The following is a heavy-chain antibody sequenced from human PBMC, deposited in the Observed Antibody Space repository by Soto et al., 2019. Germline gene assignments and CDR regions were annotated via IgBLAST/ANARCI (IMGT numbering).Heavy chain of an antibody. D-gene: IGHD3-10*01. Sequence: XETLSLTCTVSYASINNYHWTWIRQTPGKGLEWIAYIYYTGTTNFNPSLKSRVTISMDTYKNQFSLNLRSVTASDTAVYYCATCRGLGDVSPYFDYWGQLPMVPVSS. CDR2: IYYTGTT. J-gene: IGHJ4*02. CDR3: ATCRGLGDVSPYFDY. CDR1: YASINNYH. V-gene: IGHV4-59*08.